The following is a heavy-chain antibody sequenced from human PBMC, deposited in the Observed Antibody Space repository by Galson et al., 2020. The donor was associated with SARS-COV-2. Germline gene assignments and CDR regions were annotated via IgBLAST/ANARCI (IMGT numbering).Heavy chain of an antibody. Sequence: HGESQKISCKASGYSFTTDWIGWVRQVPGKGLEWMAIIHPGDSETRYSPSFERQVTISADNSINTAYLQWGSLKASDSAIYYCARLAEGYWGQGTLVTVSS. CDR2: IHPGDSET. J-gene: IGHJ4*02. CDR3: ARLAEGY. CDR1: GYSFTTDW. V-gene: IGHV5-51*01. D-gene: IGHD3-22*01.